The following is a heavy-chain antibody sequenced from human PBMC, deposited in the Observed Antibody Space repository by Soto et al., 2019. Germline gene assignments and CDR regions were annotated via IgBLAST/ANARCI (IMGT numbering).Heavy chain of an antibody. Sequence: GSLRLSCAASGFTFSSYWMSWVRQAPGKGLEWVDNIKQDGSEIYYVDSVKGRFTISRDNAKNSLYLQMNSLRAEDTAVYYCARFYYDSSGYLPSPYYYYYGMDVWGQGTTVTVSS. D-gene: IGHD3-22*01. CDR3: ARFYYDSSGYLPSPYYYYYGMDV. J-gene: IGHJ6*02. CDR2: IKQDGSEI. V-gene: IGHV3-7*04. CDR1: GFTFSSYW.